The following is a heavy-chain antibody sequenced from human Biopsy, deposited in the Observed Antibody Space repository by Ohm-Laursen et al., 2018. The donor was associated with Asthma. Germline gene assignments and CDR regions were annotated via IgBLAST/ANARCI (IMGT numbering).Heavy chain of an antibody. CDR3: ARDYYDFWNRSVYTYFGMDV. CDR2: IYHRGNT. V-gene: IGHV4-30-2*04. J-gene: IGHJ6*02. Sequence: WVRQAPGKGLEWIGNIYHRGNTKYNPSLKSRLSFSVDTSKNQFSLKLSSVTAADTAIYFCARDYYDFWNRSVYTYFGMDVWGRGTTVVVSS. D-gene: IGHD3-3*01.